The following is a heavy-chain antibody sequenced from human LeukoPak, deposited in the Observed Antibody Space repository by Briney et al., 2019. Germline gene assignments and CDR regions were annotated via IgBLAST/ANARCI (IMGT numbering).Heavy chain of an antibody. D-gene: IGHD6-6*01. Sequence: SEILSLTCAVYGGSFSGYYWSWIRQPPGKGLEWIGYIYYSGSTNYNPSLKSRVTISVDTSKNQFSLKLSSVTAADTAVYYCARHEYSSSYEDYWGQGTLVTVSS. V-gene: IGHV4-59*08. CDR3: ARHEYSSSYEDY. J-gene: IGHJ4*02. CDR2: IYYSGST. CDR1: GGSFSGYY.